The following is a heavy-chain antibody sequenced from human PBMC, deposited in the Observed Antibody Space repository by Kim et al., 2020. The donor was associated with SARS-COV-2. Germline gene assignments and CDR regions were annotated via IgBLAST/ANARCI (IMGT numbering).Heavy chain of an antibody. Sequence: GGSLRLSCAASGFTFSSYAMSCVRQAPGKGLEWVSAISDSTYYADSVKGRFTISRDNSKNTLYLQMNSLRAEDTAVYFCARYYLHSSTYSTDYWGQGTLVTVSS. V-gene: IGHV3-23*01. J-gene: IGHJ4*02. CDR2: ISDST. CDR1: GFTFSSYA. D-gene: IGHD3-22*01. CDR3: ARYYLHSSTYSTDY.